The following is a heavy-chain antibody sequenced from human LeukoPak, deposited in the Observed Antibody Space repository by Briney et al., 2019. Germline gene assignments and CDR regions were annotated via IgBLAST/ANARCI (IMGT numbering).Heavy chain of an antibody. CDR2: ISGSGSGGST. D-gene: IGHD5-12*01. CDR3: AKDPDIVATNNYFDY. Sequence: GGSLRLSCAASGFTFSSSAMSWVRQAPGKGLEWVSNISGSGSGGSTYYADSVKGRFTISRDNSKNTLYLQMNSLRAEDTAVYYCAKDPDIVATNNYFDYWGQGTLVTVSS. V-gene: IGHV3-23*01. J-gene: IGHJ4*02. CDR1: GFTFSSSA.